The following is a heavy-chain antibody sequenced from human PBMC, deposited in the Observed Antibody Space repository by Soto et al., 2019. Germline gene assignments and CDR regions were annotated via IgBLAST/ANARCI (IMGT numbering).Heavy chain of an antibody. Sequence: SETLSLTCTVSGDSISSYYWSWIRQPPGRGLEWIAYIYHTGTTNYNPALKSRVTILLDTSKNQFSLRVSSVTAADTAVYYCARLTAIRGFVNWFDPWGQGTRVTVS. V-gene: IGHV4-59*01. D-gene: IGHD3-10*01. CDR2: IYHTGTT. CDR3: ARLTAIRGFVNWFDP. J-gene: IGHJ5*02. CDR1: GDSISSYY.